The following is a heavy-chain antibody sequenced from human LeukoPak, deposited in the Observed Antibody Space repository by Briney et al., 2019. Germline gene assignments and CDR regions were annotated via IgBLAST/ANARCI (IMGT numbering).Heavy chain of an antibody. J-gene: IGHJ6*03. V-gene: IGHV1-2*02. CDR3: AREGLVVRYHMDV. D-gene: IGHD3-22*01. Sequence: ASVKVSCKASGYTFTGYYMHWVRQAPGQGLEWMGWINPNSGGTNYAQKFQGRVTMTRDTSISTAYMELSRLRSGDTAVYYCAREGLVVRYHMDVWGKGTTVTISS. CDR2: INPNSGGT. CDR1: GYTFTGYY.